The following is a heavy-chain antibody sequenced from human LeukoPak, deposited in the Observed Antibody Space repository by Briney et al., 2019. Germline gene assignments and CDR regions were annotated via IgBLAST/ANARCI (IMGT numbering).Heavy chain of an antibody. CDR3: AKEMATIRAFDF. V-gene: IGHV3-74*01. J-gene: IGHJ3*01. CDR1: GFTFSRYW. D-gene: IGHD5-24*01. CDR2: INSDGSST. Sequence: PGGSLRLSCAASGFTFSRYWMHWVRQAPGKGLVWVSRINSDGSSTSYADSVKGRFTISRDNSKNTLYLQMNSLRAEDTAVYYCAKEMATIRAFDFWGQGTMVTVSS.